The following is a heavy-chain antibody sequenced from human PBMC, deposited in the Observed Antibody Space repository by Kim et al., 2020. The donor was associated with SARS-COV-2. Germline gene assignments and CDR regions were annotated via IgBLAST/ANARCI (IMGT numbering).Heavy chain of an antibody. CDR1: GFILSDRY. V-gene: IGHV3-72*01. D-gene: IGHD3-22*01. CDR3: ASEIFYLDSGVYYYWLDY. J-gene: IGHJ4*02. CDR2: IKNKANRDVT. Sequence: GGSLRLSCKTSGFILSDRYMDWVRQAPGKGLEWVGRIKNKANRDVTEYGASVKGRFTISRDDSKNLLYLQMNSLKTEDTAVYYCASEIFYLDSGVYYYWLDYWGQGTLVTVSS.